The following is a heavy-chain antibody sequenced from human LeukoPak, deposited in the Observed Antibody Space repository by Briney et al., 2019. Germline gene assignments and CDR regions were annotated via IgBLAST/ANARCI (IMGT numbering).Heavy chain of an antibody. D-gene: IGHD3-22*01. CDR3: ATFGGGMIVVVITAIDY. V-gene: IGHV3-23*01. J-gene: IGHJ4*02. CDR1: GFTFSSYA. CDR2: ISGSGGST. Sequence: GGSLRLSCAASGFTFSSYAMSWVRQAPGKELERVSAISGSGGSTYYADSVKGRFTISRDNSKNTLYLQMNSLRAEDTAVYYCATFGGGMIVVVITAIDYWGQGTLVTVSS.